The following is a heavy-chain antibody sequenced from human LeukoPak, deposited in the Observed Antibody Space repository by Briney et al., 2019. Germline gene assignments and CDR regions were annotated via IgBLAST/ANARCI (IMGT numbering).Heavy chain of an antibody. V-gene: IGHV3-11*01. CDR3: ARVGYGPNWFDP. Sequence: GGSLRLSCAASGFSLSNYWMSWVRQAPGKGLEWVSYISSSGSTIYYADSVKGRFTISRDNAKNSLYLQMNSLRAEDTAVYYCARVGYGPNWFDPWGQGTLVTVSS. CDR2: ISSSGSTI. CDR1: GFSLSNYW. J-gene: IGHJ5*02. D-gene: IGHD4-17*01.